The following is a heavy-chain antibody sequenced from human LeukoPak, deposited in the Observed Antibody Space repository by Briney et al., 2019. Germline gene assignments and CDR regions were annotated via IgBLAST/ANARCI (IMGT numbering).Heavy chain of an antibody. CDR1: GFTFSSYS. V-gene: IGHV3-21*04. J-gene: IGHJ4*02. Sequence: PGGSLRLSCAASGFTFSSYSMNWVRQAPGKGLEWVSFISSSSSFIYNADSVKGRFTISRDNAKNSLYLQMNSLRAEDTAVYYCAKGQESSSWNGLHYFDYWGQGTLVTVSS. D-gene: IGHD6-13*01. CDR3: AKGQESSSWNGLHYFDY. CDR2: ISSSSSFI.